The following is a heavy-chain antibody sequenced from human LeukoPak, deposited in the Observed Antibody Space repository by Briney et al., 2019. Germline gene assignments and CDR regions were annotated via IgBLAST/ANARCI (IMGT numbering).Heavy chain of an antibody. CDR2: IYYSGST. CDR3: ASSSSWDLRLDY. Sequence: SETLSLTCTVSGGSISSSSYYWGWIRQPPGKGLEWIGSIYYSGSTYYNPSLKSRVTISVDTSKNQFSLKLSSVTAADTAVYYCASSSSWDLRLDYWGQGTLVTVSS. V-gene: IGHV4-39*07. CDR1: GGSISSSSYY. D-gene: IGHD6-13*01. J-gene: IGHJ4*02.